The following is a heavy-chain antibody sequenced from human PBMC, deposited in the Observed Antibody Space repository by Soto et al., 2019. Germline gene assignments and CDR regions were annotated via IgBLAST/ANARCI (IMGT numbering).Heavy chain of an antibody. CDR2: ISSSGSTI. J-gene: IGHJ4*02. CDR3: ASEGGYCSSTSCYDGY. CDR1: GFTFSDYY. D-gene: IGHD2-2*01. V-gene: IGHV3-11*01. Sequence: GGSLRLSCAASGFTFSDYYMSWIRQAPGKGLEWVSYISSSGSTIYYADSVKGRFTISRDNAKNSLYLQMNSLRAEDTAVYYCASEGGYCSSTSCYDGYWGQGTLVTVSS.